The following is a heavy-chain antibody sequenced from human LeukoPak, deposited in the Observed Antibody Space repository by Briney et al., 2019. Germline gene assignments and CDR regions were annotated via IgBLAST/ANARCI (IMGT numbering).Heavy chain of an antibody. V-gene: IGHV4-59*01. J-gene: IGHJ4*02. CDR3: ARSMVRIFDY. CDR1: GGSISSYY. CDR2: IYYSGST. D-gene: IGHD3-10*01. Sequence: PSETLSLTCTVSGGSISSYYWSWIRQPPGKGLEWIGYIYYSGSTNYNPSLKSRVTISVDTSKNQFSLKLSSVTAADTAVYYCARSMVRIFDYWGQGTLVTVSS.